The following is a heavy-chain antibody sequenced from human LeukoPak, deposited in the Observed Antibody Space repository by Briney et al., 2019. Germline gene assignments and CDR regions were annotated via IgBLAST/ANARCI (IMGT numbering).Heavy chain of an antibody. D-gene: IGHD2-15*01. CDR3: ARHQSHVVSEAFDY. V-gene: IGHV5-51*01. CDR2: IYPIDSVA. J-gene: IGHJ4*02. Sequence: GESLKISCKGSGYTFDNYWIGWVRQMPGKGLEWMGIIYPIDSVARYSPSFQGQVTFSVDTSIGTAYLQWSSLKASDTAMYYCARHQSHVVSEAFDYWGQGTLVTVSS. CDR1: GYTFDNYW.